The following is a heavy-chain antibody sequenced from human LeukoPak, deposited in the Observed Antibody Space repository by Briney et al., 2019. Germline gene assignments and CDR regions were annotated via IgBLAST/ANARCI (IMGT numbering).Heavy chain of an antibody. CDR3: ARDGGQVVPHHDYGDYYYYGMDV. D-gene: IGHD4-17*01. CDR1: GGTFSSYA. Sequence: ASVKVSCRASGGTFSSYAISWVRQATGQGLEWMGWMNPNSGNTGYAQKFQGRVTITADKSTSTAYMELSSLRSEDTAVYYCARDGGQVVPHHDYGDYYYYGMDVWGQGTTVTVSS. J-gene: IGHJ6*02. V-gene: IGHV1-8*03. CDR2: MNPNSGNT.